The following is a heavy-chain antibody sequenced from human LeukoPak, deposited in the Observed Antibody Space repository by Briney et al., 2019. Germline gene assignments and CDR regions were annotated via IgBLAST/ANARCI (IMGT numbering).Heavy chain of an antibody. V-gene: IGHV4-4*07. D-gene: IGHD6-19*01. CDR2: IYSSGST. CDR1: GGSISSSY. CDR3: ARALAAVAGAFDY. Sequence: PSETLALTCTVSGGSISSSYWSWIRQPARKGLEWIGRIYSSGSTNYNPSLKSRVTMSVDTSKNQFSLKLSSVTAADTAVYYCARALAAVAGAFDYWGQGTLVTVSS. J-gene: IGHJ4*02.